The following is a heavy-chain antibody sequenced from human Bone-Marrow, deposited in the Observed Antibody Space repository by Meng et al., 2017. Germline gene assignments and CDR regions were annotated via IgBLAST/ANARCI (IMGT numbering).Heavy chain of an antibody. V-gene: IGHV3-23*01. D-gene: IGHD1-1*01. J-gene: IGHJ4*02. CDR3: ATKTTELDN. Sequence: GESLKISCAVSGVSFRDSDIHWVRQASGKGLEWVSLISVSGGNTYYADSVKGRFTISRDNSKNTLYLQMNSLRAEDTAVYYCATKTTELDNWGQGTQVTVSS. CDR1: GVSFRDSD. CDR2: ISVSGGNT.